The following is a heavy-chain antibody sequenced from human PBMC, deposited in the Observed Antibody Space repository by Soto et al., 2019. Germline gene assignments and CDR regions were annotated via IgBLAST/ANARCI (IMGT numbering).Heavy chain of an antibody. CDR3: ARERTSARPSYTDV. CDR2: LSSSSTYM. D-gene: IGHD6-6*01. Sequence: EVQLVESGGALVKPGESLRLSCAASGFTFSSYSMNWVRQAPGKGLEWVSYLSSSSTYMYYADPMKGRFTISRDNAKNTLYQEMNTQRAEDTAVYYCARERTSARPSYTDVWGQGTTVTGSS. V-gene: IGHV3-21*01. J-gene: IGHJ6*02. CDR1: GFTFSSYS.